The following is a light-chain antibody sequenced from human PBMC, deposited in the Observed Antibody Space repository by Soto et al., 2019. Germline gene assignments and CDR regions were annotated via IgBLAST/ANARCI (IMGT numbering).Light chain of an antibody. CDR1: QSVSNNY. J-gene: IGKJ2*01. V-gene: IGKV3-20*01. CDR2: GSS. CDR3: QQYGSSPPYT. Sequence: EVVLTQSPGTLSLSPGERATLSCRASQSVSNNYFAWYQQKPGQAPRLLIFGSSDRATGIPDRFSGSGSGNDFTLTISRLEPEDFAVYYCQQYGSSPPYTFGQGTKLEI.